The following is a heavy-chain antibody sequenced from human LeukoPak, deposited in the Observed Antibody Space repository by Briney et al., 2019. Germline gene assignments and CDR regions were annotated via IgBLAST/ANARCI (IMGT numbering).Heavy chain of an antibody. D-gene: IGHD3-10*02. CDR3: AELGITMIGGV. CDR1: GFTFSSYE. Sequence: GGSLRLSCAASGFTFSSYEMNWVRQAPGEGLEWVSYISSSGSTIYYADSVKGRFTISRDNAKNSLHLQMNSLRAEDTAVYYCAELGITMIGGVWGKGTTVTISS. V-gene: IGHV3-48*03. CDR2: ISSSGSTI. J-gene: IGHJ6*04.